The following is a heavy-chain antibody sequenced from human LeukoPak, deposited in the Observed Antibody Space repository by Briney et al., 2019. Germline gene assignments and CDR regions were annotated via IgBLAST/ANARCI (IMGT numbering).Heavy chain of an antibody. CDR2: IIPIFGTA. D-gene: IGHD2-2*01. V-gene: IGHV1-69*01. CDR1: GGTFSSYA. CDR3: ARAAVPAALGYYFDY. Sequence: SVKVSCKASGGTFSSYAISWVRQAPGQGLEWMGGIIPIFGTANYAQKFQGRVTITADESTSTAYMELSSLRSEDTAVYYCARAAVPAALGYYFDYWGQGTLATVSS. J-gene: IGHJ4*02.